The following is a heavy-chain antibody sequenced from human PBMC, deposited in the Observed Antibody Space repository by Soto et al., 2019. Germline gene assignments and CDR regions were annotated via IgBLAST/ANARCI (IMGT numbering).Heavy chain of an antibody. CDR3: AHRLRGDFDY. CDR1: GFSFSTSGVA. V-gene: IGHV2-5*02. Sequence: QITLKESGPTLVKPTQTLTLTCTFSGFSFSTSGVAVAWIRQPPGKALEWLALIFWDDDDRYSPSLKRRLTITKDTSKNQVLLTMTNMDPVDTATYYCAHRLRGDFDYWGQGTLVTVSS. CDR2: IFWDDDD. J-gene: IGHJ4*02.